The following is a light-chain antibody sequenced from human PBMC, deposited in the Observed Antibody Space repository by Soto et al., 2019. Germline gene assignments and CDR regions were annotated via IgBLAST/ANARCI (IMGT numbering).Light chain of an antibody. CDR3: ALYMGSGIWV. CDR1: SGSVSTCYY. CDR2: STN. Sequence: QAVVTQEPSFSVSPGRTVTLTCGLSSGSVSTCYYPSWYQQTPGQAPRTLIYSTNTRSSGVPDRFSGSILGNKAALTITGAQADDEADYYCALYMGSGIWVFGGGTKLTVL. J-gene: IGLJ3*02. V-gene: IGLV8-61*01.